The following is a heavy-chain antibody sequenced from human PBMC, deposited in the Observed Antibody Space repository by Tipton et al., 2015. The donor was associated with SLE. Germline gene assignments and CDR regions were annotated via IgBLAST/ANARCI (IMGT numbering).Heavy chain of an antibody. Sequence: QLVQSGPEVKKPGASVKVSRKASGYTFSNYGISWVRQAPGQGLEWVGWISTYNGNSSQKFQGRVTMTTDTSTSTAYMEMRSLRSDDTAVYYCARSARMNSNSWYIFWGQGTLVTVSS. CDR3: ARSARMNSNSWYIF. CDR2: ISTYNGN. D-gene: IGHD6-13*01. V-gene: IGHV1-18*01. J-gene: IGHJ4*02. CDR1: GYTFSNYG.